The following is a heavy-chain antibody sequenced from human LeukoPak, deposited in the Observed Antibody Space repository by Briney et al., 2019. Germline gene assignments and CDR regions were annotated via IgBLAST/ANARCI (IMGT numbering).Heavy chain of an antibody. D-gene: IGHD6-6*01. CDR2: VSHGDGST. CDR1: GFTFSSYA. CDR3: ARKSLATRAMDF. V-gene: IGHV3-23*01. J-gene: IGHJ4*02. Sequence: GGSLRFSCAASGFTFSSYAMNWVRQVPGKGLEWVSAVSHGDGSTFYADSVKGRFIISRDNSKNTLYLQMNSLSAEDTAIYYCARKSLATRAMDFWGQGTLVTVSS.